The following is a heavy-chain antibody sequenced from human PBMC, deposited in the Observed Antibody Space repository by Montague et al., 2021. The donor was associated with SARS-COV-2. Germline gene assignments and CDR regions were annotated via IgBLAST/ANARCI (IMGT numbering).Heavy chain of an antibody. CDR2: ISYSGST. J-gene: IGHJ4*02. CDR3: AKGGGGGSYFFAY. V-gene: IGHV4-59*01. D-gene: IGHD3-16*01. Sequence: SETLSLTCTVSGDFINSYYWSWIRQSPGKGLDRIGYISYSGSTNFNPSLKSRVSMSVDTSKNQFSLNLRYVTAADTAVYYCAKGGGGGSYFFAYWGQGTLVTVSS. CDR1: GDFINSYY.